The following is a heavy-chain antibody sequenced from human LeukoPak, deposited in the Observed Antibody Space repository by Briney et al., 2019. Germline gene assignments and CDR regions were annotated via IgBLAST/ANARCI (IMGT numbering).Heavy chain of an antibody. Sequence: GGSLRLSCAASGFTFSSYAMSWVRQAPGKGLEWVSAISGCGGSTYYADSVKGRFTISRDNSKNTLYLQMNSLRAEDTAVYYCATLAAAGTYRSDYWGQGTLVTVSS. V-gene: IGHV3-23*01. D-gene: IGHD6-13*01. CDR2: ISGCGGST. CDR3: ATLAAAGTYRSDY. CDR1: GFTFSSYA. J-gene: IGHJ4*02.